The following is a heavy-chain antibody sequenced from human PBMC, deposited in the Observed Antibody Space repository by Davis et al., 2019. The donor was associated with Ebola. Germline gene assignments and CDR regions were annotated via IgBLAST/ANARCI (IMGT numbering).Heavy chain of an antibody. D-gene: IGHD1-1*01. J-gene: IGHJ4*02. Sequence: ASVKVSCKASGYTFNLYGISWVRQAPGQGLEWMGWISAYNGNTNYAQKLQGRVTMTTDTSTSTAYMELRSLRSDDTAVYYCARAQFPTTSDHWGQGTLVTVSS. CDR2: ISAYNGNT. CDR1: GYTFNLYG. V-gene: IGHV1-18*01. CDR3: ARAQFPTTSDH.